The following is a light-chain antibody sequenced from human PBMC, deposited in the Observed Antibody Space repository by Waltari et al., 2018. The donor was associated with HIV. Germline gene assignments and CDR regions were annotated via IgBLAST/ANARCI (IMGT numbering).Light chain of an antibody. J-gene: IGLJ2*01. Sequence: QSVLTQPPSVSAAPGQKVTISCSGSSSNIGNNYVSWYQQLPGTAPKLLLVDNNKRPSGIPDRFSGSKSGTSATLGITELQTGDEADYYCGTWDSSLSAVVFGGGTKLTVL. V-gene: IGLV1-51*01. CDR3: GTWDSSLSAVV. CDR1: SSNIGNNY. CDR2: DNN.